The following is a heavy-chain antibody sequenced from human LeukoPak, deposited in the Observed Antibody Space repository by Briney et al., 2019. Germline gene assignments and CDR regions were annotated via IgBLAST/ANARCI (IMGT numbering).Heavy chain of an antibody. CDR2: IYTSGST. J-gene: IGHJ6*02. CDR3: ARSPYGYYGSGGYYYYGMDV. Sequence: KPSETLSLTCTVSGGSISSYYWSWIRQPAGKGLEWIGRIYTSGSTNYNPSLKSRVTMSVDTSKNQFSLKLSSVTAADTAVYYCARSPYGYYGSGGYYYYGMDVWGQGTTVIVSS. V-gene: IGHV4-4*07. D-gene: IGHD3-10*01. CDR1: GGSISSYY.